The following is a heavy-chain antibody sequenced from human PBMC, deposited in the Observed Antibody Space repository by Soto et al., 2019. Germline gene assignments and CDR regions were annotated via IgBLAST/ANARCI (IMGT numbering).Heavy chain of an antibody. CDR1: GFSFSDHY. J-gene: IGHJ4*02. Sequence: EVQLVESGGGLVQPGGSLRLSCAASGFSFSDHYMEWVRQAPGKGLEWVGRIRNKANSYTTQYAAAVRGRFTLSRDDSKNSLFLQMNSLKTKDKAIYYCARTIMYSAPHYFDYSGQGTLVTVSS. CDR2: IRNKANSYTT. D-gene: IGHD1-26*01. CDR3: ARTIMYSAPHYFDY. V-gene: IGHV3-72*01.